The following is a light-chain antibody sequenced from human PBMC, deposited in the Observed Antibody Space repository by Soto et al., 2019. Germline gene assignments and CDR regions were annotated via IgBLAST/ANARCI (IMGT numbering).Light chain of an antibody. J-gene: IGLJ3*02. CDR2: HDS. V-gene: IGLV3-21*04. CDR3: QVWDTSSDHVV. CDR1: NIGSKN. Sequence: SYELTQPPSVSVAPGKTARITCGGNNIGSKNVHWYQQKPGQAPVLVIYHDSDRPSGIPERFSGSNSGNTATLTVSRVEAGDEADYYCQVWDTSSDHVVFGGGTKLTVL.